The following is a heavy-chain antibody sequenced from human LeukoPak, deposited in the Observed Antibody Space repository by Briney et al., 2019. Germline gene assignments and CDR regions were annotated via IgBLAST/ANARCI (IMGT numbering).Heavy chain of an antibody. CDR2: IYPGDSDT. CDR3: ARTRYYGSSYNYMDV. D-gene: IGHD3-10*01. Sequence: GESLKISCQGSGYSFPNYWIGWVRQMPGKGLEWMGIIYPGDSDTRYSPSFRGQVTISADKSISTAYLQWSSLKASDTAMYYCARTRYYGSSYNYMDVWGKGTTVTVSS. CDR1: GYSFPNYW. J-gene: IGHJ6*03. V-gene: IGHV5-51*01.